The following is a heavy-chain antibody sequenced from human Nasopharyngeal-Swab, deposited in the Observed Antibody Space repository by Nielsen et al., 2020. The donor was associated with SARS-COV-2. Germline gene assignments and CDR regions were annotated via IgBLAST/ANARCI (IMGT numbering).Heavy chain of an antibody. V-gene: IGHV1-69*01. J-gene: IGHJ5*02. Sequence: WVRQAPGQGLEWMGGIIPIFGTANYAQKFQGRGTITADESTSTAYMELSSLRSEDTAVYYCALITMVRGVTAGQLDPWGQGTLVTVSS. CDR2: IIPIFGTA. D-gene: IGHD3-10*01. CDR3: ALITMVRGVTAGQLDP.